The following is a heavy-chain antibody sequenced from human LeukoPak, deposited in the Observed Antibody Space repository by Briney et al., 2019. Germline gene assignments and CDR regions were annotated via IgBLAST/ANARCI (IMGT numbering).Heavy chain of an antibody. D-gene: IGHD6-13*01. Sequence: GESLKISCKGSEYIFTNYFIAWVRQMPGKGLEWMGIIFPGDSDTRYSPSFQGQVTISADKSISTAYLQWSSLQASDTAMYYCARGNSTLDYWGQGTLVTVSS. CDR3: ARGNSTLDY. J-gene: IGHJ4*02. V-gene: IGHV5-51*01. CDR1: EYIFTNYF. CDR2: IFPGDSDT.